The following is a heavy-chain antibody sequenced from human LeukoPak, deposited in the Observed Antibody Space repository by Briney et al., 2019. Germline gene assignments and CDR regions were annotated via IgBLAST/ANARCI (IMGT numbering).Heavy chain of an antibody. CDR1: GFTFSNAW. Sequence: GGSLRLSCTASGFTFSNAWMNWVRQAPGKGLEWVGRIKSKTDGETTDYAAPVKGRFTISRDDSKNTLYLQMNSLKTEDTAVYYCTTDLIAVADDDYWGQGTLVTVSS. V-gene: IGHV3-15*01. J-gene: IGHJ4*02. D-gene: IGHD6-19*01. CDR3: TTDLIAVADDDY. CDR2: IKSKTDGETT.